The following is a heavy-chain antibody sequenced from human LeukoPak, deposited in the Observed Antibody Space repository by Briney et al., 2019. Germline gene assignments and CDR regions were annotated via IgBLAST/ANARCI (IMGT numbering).Heavy chain of an antibody. CDR1: GFTFSSYA. Sequence: PGGSLRLSCAASGFTFSSYAMSWVRQAPGKGLEWVSTISGGGGTPYYADSVKGRFTISRDNSKNTLFLQMNSLRVEDTAVYYCAREDDDSRGYYRYYFDYWGQGTLVTVSS. CDR2: ISGGGGTP. V-gene: IGHV3-23*01. J-gene: IGHJ4*02. CDR3: AREDDDSRGYYRYYFDY. D-gene: IGHD3-22*01.